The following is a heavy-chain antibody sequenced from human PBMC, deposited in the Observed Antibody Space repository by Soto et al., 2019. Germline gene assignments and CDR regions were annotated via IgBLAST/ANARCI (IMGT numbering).Heavy chain of an antibody. CDR1: GFTLSIYA. J-gene: IGHJ1*01. D-gene: IGHD1-26*01. V-gene: IGHV3-23*01. CDR2: INTNGGST. Sequence: EVQLLESGGGLVQPGGSLRLSCAASGFTLSIYAMTWVRQAPGKGLEWVSSINTNGGSTFYADSVKGRFTISRDHSENTVYLQMNSLRVEDTAIYYCAKDPRVGASADEYFHHWGQGTLVSVSS. CDR3: AKDPRVGASADEYFHH.